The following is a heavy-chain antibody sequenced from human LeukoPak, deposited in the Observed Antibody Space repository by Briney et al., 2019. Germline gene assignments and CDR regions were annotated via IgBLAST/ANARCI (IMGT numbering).Heavy chain of an antibody. V-gene: IGHV3-43*01. D-gene: IGHD5-24*01. CDR2: ISWDGGST. J-gene: IGHJ4*02. Sequence: GGSLRLSCAASGFTFDDYTMHWVRQAPGKGLEWVSLISWDGGSTYYADSVKGRFTISRDNSKNSLYLQMNSLRTEDTALYYCAKAQASRDGYGGIDYWGQGTLVTVSS. CDR1: GFTFDDYT. CDR3: AKAQASRDGYGGIDY.